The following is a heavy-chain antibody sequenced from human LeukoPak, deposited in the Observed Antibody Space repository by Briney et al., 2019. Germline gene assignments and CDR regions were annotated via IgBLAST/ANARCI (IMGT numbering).Heavy chain of an antibody. V-gene: IGHV1-18*01. J-gene: IGHJ3*02. CDR3: ARDPSGAGNDAFDI. CDR2: ISAYNGNT. CDR1: GYTFTSCG. Sequence: ASVKVSCKASGYTFTSCGISWVQQAPGQGLEWMGWISAYNGNTNYVQKLQGRVTMSTDTSTSTAYMELRSLRSDDTAVYYCARDPSGAGNDAFDIWGQGTMVTVSS. D-gene: IGHD1-26*01.